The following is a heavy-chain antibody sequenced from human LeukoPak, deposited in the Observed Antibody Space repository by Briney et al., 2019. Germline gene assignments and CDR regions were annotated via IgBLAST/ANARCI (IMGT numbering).Heavy chain of an antibody. CDR2: ISSRGSTI. CDR3: ARRRGWTESYYFDY. D-gene: IGHD1-1*01. Sequence: PGGSLRLSCAASGFTFSSYEMNWVRQAPGKGLEWVSYISSRGSTIYYADSVKGRFTISRDNAKNSLYLQMNSLRAEDTAVYYCARRRGWTESYYFDYWGQGTLVTVSS. V-gene: IGHV3-48*03. CDR1: GFTFSSYE. J-gene: IGHJ4*02.